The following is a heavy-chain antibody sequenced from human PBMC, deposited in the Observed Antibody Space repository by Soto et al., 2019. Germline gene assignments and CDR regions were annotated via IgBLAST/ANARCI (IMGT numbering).Heavy chain of an antibody. J-gene: IGHJ4*02. CDR3: ARALYCSGGSCSTGFDY. Sequence: PSETVSLTCTVSGGSISSYYWSWIRQPPGKGLEWIGYIYYSGSTNYNPSLKSRVTISVDTSKNQFSLKLSSVTAADTAVYYCARALYCSGGSCSTGFDYWGQGTLVTVSS. CDR2: IYYSGST. V-gene: IGHV4-59*01. CDR1: GGSISSYY. D-gene: IGHD2-15*01.